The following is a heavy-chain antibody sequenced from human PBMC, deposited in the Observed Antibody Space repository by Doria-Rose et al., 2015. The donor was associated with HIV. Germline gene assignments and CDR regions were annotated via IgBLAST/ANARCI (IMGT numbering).Heavy chain of an antibody. CDR1: GGAFSGYY. V-gene: IGHV4-34*01. D-gene: IGHD6-13*01. CDR2: INHSGNS. CDR3: ARRPPYSSSWKY. J-gene: IGHJ4*02. Sequence: PAYGGAFSGYYWSWIRQSPGKGLQWIGEINHSGNSNYNPSLNSRVTVSVDTSKNQFSLKLRSVTAADTAVYYCARRPPYSSSWKYWGQGTLVTVSS.